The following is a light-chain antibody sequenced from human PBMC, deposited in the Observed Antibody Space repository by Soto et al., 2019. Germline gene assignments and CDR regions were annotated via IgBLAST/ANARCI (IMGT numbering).Light chain of an antibody. CDR2: DAS. J-gene: IGKJ1*01. CDR1: QSVSSK. Sequence: IGLTQAPGTLCLSPGDRATLSTRASQSVSSKLAWYQQKPGQAPRLLIYDASTRATGIPVRFSGSGSGTEFTLTISSLQSEDFAVYYCQQYNNWPRTFGQGTKVDI. CDR3: QQYNNWPRT. V-gene: IGKV3-15*01.